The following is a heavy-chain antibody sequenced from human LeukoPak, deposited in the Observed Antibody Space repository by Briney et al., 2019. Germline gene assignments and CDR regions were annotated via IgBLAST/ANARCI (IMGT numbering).Heavy chain of an antibody. V-gene: IGHV4-59*01. D-gene: IGHD3-22*01. CDR3: ARSLTDSSGYYYLGDDAFDI. Sequence: PSETLSLTCTVSGGSISSYYWSWIRQPPGKGLEWIGYIYYSGSTNYNPSLKSRVTISVDTSKNQFSLKLSSVTAADTAVYYCARSLTDSSGYYYLGDDAFDIWGQGTMVTVSS. J-gene: IGHJ3*02. CDR2: IYYSGST. CDR1: GGSISSYY.